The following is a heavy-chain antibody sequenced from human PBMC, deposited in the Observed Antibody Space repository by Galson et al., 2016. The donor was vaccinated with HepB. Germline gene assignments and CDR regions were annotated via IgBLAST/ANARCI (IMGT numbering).Heavy chain of an antibody. V-gene: IGHV1-18*01. D-gene: IGHD1-26*01. CDR2: ISAYNDNT. Sequence: SVKVSCKASGYTFTSYGINWVRQAPGQGLEWMGWISAYNDNTNYAQKLPGRVTMTTDTSTSTAYMELRSLRSDDTTVYYCARAPGGAANWFDPWGQGTLVTVSS. CDR3: ARAPGGAANWFDP. CDR1: GYTFTSYG. J-gene: IGHJ5*02.